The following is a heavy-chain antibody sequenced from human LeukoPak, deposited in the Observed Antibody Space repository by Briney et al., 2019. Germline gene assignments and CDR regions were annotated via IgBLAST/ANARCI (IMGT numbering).Heavy chain of an antibody. V-gene: IGHV4-59*01. J-gene: IGHJ5*02. D-gene: IGHD6-19*01. CDR2: IYYSGST. CDR1: GGSISSYY. Sequence: SETLSLTCTVSGGSISSYYWSWIRQPPGKGLEWIGYIYYSGSTNYNPSLKSRITISVDTSKNQFSLKLSSVTAADTAVYYCATEGARDGWYRDLFDPWGQGTLVTVSS. CDR3: ATEGARDGWYRDLFDP.